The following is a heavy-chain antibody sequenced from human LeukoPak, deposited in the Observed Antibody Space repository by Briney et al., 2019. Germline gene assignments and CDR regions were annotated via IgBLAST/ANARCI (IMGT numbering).Heavy chain of an antibody. CDR3: AREWFGAPFDP. D-gene: IGHD3-10*01. V-gene: IGHV4-4*02. J-gene: IGHJ5*02. CDR2: IYHSGST. CDR1: GGSISSSNW. Sequence: SGTLSLTCAVSGGSISSSNWWSWVRPPPGKGLEWIGEIYHSGSTNYNPSLKSRVTISVDTSKNQFSLKLSSVTAADTAVYYCAREWFGAPFDPWGQGTLVTVSS.